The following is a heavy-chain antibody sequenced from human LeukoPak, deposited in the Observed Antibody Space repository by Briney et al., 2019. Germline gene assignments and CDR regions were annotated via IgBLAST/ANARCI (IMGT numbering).Heavy chain of an antibody. CDR3: ARNKKGDRYTYGHDY. Sequence: GGSLRLSCAASGFTFSDDYMTWIRQAPGKGLEWVSYISNSDGTTYYADFVRGRFTISRDNAKKSLYLQMNSLRAEDTAVYYCARNKKGDRYTYGHDYWGQGTLVTVSS. CDR1: GFTFSDDY. CDR2: ISNSDGTT. V-gene: IGHV3-11*04. D-gene: IGHD5-18*01. J-gene: IGHJ4*02.